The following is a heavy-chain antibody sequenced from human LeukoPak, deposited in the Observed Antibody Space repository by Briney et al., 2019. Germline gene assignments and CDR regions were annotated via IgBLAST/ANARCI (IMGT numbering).Heavy chain of an antibody. CDR2: IYSGGTT. CDR1: GFTVSSNY. J-gene: IGHJ4*02. V-gene: IGHV3-53*01. D-gene: IGHD3-3*01. CDR3: ARALRTDFWSGHPVYYFDY. Sequence: GGSLRLSCAASGFTVSSNYMSWVRQAPGKRLEWVSVIYSGGTTYYADSVKGRFTISRDNSKNTLYLQMNSLRAEDTAVYYCARALRTDFWSGHPVYYFDYWGQGTLVTVSS.